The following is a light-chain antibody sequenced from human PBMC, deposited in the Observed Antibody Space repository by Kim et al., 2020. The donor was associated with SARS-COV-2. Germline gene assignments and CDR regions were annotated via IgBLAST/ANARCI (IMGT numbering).Light chain of an antibody. Sequence: EIVLTQTPATLSLSPGERATLSCRASQSVSSYLAWYQQQPGQAPRLLIFDASNRATAITARFSGSGSWTDFTLPISSLEPADFAVYYCCQRSNWPPYTFGQGTKLEI. V-gene: IGKV3-11*01. CDR3: CQRSNWPPYT. CDR2: DAS. J-gene: IGKJ2*01. CDR1: QSVSSY.